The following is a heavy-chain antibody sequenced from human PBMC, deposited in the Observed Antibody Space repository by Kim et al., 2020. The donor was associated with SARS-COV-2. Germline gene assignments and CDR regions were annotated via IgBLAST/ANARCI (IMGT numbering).Heavy chain of an antibody. J-gene: IGHJ3*02. D-gene: IGHD3-3*01. CDR1: GGSISSGGYY. V-gene: IGHV4-31*03. Sequence: SETLSLTCTVSGGSISSGGYYWSWIRQHPGKGLEWIGYIYYSGSTYYNPSLKSRVTISVDTSKNQFSLKLSSVTAADTAVYYCARGDTIFGVVINALDIWGQGTMVPVSS. CDR2: IYYSGST. CDR3: ARGDTIFGVVINALDI.